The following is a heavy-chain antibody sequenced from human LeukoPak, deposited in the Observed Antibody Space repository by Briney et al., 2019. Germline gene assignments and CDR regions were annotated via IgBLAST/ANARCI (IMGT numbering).Heavy chain of an antibody. V-gene: IGHV4-38-2*02. CDR3: ARVGTADCTSAKRPGFVAY. CDR2: RYHSGST. J-gene: IGHJ4*02. Sequence: SETLSLTCTVSGYSITSGYFWGWIRQPPGKGLEWIGSRYHSGSTYCNPSLESRVTISVDSSKNQFSLSLSYVTAADTAVYYCARVGTADCTSAKRPGFVAYWGQGTLVTVSS. CDR1: GYSITSGYF. D-gene: IGHD2-2*01.